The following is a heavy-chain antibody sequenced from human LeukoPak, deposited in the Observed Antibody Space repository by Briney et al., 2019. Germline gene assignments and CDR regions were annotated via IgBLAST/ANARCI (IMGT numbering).Heavy chain of an antibody. Sequence: QSGASLRLSCAASGFTFSSYGMSWVRQAPGKGLEWVSAISGSGSRTFYADSVKGRFTISRDSSRHTVYLQMNSLRVEDTAVYYCAKDAPSGYNPSAMDVWGQGTTVTVSS. CDR3: AKDAPSGYNPSAMDV. CDR1: GFTFSSYG. D-gene: IGHD5-12*01. V-gene: IGHV3-23*01. J-gene: IGHJ6*02. CDR2: ISGSGSRT.